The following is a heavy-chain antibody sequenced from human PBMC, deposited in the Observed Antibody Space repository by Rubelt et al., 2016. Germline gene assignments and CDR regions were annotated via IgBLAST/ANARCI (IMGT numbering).Heavy chain of an antibody. D-gene: IGHD3-16*01. CDR3: ARHPPYLHAFDI. Sequence: QPPGKGLEWIGYIYYSGSTNYNPSLKSRVTISVDTSKNQFSLKLSSVTAADTAVYYCARHPPYLHAFDIWGQGTMVTVSS. V-gene: IGHV4-59*08. CDR2: IYYSGST. J-gene: IGHJ3*02.